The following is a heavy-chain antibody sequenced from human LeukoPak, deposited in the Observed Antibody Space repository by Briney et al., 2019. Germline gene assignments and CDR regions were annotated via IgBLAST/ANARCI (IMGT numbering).Heavy chain of an antibody. CDR3: AKGTQTLYYYYYYYIDV. V-gene: IGHV3-9*01. D-gene: IGHD1-7*01. CDR1: GFSFDDYA. Sequence: GGSLRLSCAASGFSFDDYAMHWVRQAPGKGLEWVSGITWNSGSIGYADSVKGRFTISRDNAKNSLYLQMDSLRAEDTALYYCAKGTQTLYYYYYYYIDVWGKGTTVTVSS. CDR2: ITWNSGSI. J-gene: IGHJ6*03.